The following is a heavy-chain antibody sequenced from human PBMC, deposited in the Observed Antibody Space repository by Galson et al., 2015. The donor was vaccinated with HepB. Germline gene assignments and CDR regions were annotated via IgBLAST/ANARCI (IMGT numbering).Heavy chain of an antibody. Sequence: SLRLSCAASGFTFSSYSMNWVRQAPGKGLEWVSSISSSSSYIYYADSVKGRFTISRDNAKNSLYLQMNSLRAEDTAVYYCARDYENPTQELRYFDWLLSEPTDYYFDYWGQGTLVTVSS. J-gene: IGHJ4*02. CDR2: ISSSSSYI. CDR3: ARDYENPTQELRYFDWLLSEPTDYYFDY. CDR1: GFTFSSYS. V-gene: IGHV3-21*01. D-gene: IGHD3-9*01.